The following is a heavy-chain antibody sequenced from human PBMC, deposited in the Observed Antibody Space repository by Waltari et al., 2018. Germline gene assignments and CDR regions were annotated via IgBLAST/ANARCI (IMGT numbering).Heavy chain of an antibody. CDR2: IYSSGTS. CDR1: GGSIASSF. J-gene: IGHJ4*02. D-gene: IGHD3-10*01. Sequence: QVQLQQSGPGLVKPSETLSLTCSVSGGSIASSFWCWIRQPPGKGLEWIGYIYSSGTSNSNPSLKSRVTISVDKSKNQFSLKLSSVTAADTAVYYCARDRGLESRDGPEYYFDYWGQGTLVTVSS. CDR3: ARDRGLESRDGPEYYFDY. V-gene: IGHV4-59*01.